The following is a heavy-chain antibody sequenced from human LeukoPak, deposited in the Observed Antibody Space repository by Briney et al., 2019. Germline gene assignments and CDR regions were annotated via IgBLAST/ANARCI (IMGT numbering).Heavy chain of an antibody. CDR3: ATTRPGPTYFYYGLGV. V-gene: IGHV4-34*01. CDR2: INHSGGT. D-gene: IGHD4-17*01. J-gene: IGHJ6*02. Sequence: SETLSLTCAVYGGXLSGFYCSWIRQPPGKGREWIGEINHSGGTNFNPSLKSRVTISVDTSKSHFSLRLSSVTGADTAVYYCATTRPGPTYFYYGLGVWGQGTTVTVSS. CDR1: GGXLSGFY.